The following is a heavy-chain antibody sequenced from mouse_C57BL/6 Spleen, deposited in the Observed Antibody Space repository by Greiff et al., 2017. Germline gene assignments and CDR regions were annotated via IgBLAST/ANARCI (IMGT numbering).Heavy chain of an antibody. J-gene: IGHJ1*03. Sequence: VQLQQPGAELVKPGASVKLSCKASGYTFTSYWMHWVKQRPGQGLEWIGMIHPNSGSTNYNEKFKSKATLTVDKSSSTAYMELRSLTSEDSAVYYCTSQLGRGYFDVWGTGTTVTVSS. V-gene: IGHV1-64*01. CDR2: IHPNSGST. CDR3: TSQLGRGYFDV. D-gene: IGHD4-1*02. CDR1: GYTFTSYW.